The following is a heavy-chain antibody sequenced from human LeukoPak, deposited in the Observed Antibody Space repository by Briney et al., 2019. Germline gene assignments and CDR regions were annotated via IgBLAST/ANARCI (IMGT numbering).Heavy chain of an antibody. CDR1: GFTFSSYA. Sequence: GGSLRLSCAASGFTFSSYAMSWVRQAPGKGLEWVANIKQDGSEKYYVDSVKGRFTISRDNAKNSLYLQMNSLRAEDTAVYYCARSLSRIGYYMDVWGKGTTVTVSS. CDR2: IKQDGSEK. V-gene: IGHV3-7*01. D-gene: IGHD3-16*01. CDR3: ARSLSRIGYYMDV. J-gene: IGHJ6*03.